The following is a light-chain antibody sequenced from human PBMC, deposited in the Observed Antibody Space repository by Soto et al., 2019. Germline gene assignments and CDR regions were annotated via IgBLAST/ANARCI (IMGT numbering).Light chain of an antibody. CDR1: SSNIESNY. Sequence: QAVVTQPPSASGTPGQRVTISCSGSSSNIESNYVYWYQQLPGSAPKLLIYRNDQRPSGVPDRFSGSKSGTSASLAISGLRSEDEADYYCAAWDDSLSALVFGGGTKRTVL. CDR2: RND. J-gene: IGLJ3*02. CDR3: AAWDDSLSALV. V-gene: IGLV1-47*01.